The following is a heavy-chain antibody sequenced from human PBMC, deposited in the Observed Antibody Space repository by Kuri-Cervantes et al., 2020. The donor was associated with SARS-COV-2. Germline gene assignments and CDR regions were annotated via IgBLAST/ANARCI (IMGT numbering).Heavy chain of an antibody. D-gene: IGHD1-26*01. J-gene: IGHJ6*02. CDR1: GFTFNSYG. V-gene: IGHV3-33*01. Sequence: GESLKISCAASGFTFNSYGMHWVRQAPGKGLEWVAVIWYDGSNKYYADSVKGRFTISRDNSKNTLYLQMNSLRAEDTAVYYCARGNIGGKGIYYYYYGMDVWGQGTTVTVSS. CDR2: IWYDGSNK. CDR3: ARGNIGGKGIYYYYYGMDV.